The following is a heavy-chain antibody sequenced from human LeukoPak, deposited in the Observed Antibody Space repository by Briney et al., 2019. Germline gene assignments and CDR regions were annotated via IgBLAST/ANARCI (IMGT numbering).Heavy chain of an antibody. CDR1: RFTFSNYW. J-gene: IGHJ6*02. V-gene: IGHV3-74*01. CDR2: INSDDSRT. D-gene: IGHD2-2*01. CDR3: ARGGTPKSSIVVIPASIDYDYYGMDV. Sequence: PGGSLRLSCAASRFTFSNYWMHWVRQVPGKGLVWVSRINSDDSRTTYADSVKGRFTISRDNAKNTLYLQMNSLRADDTAVYYCARGGTPKSSIVVIPASIDYDYYGMDVWGQGTTVTVS.